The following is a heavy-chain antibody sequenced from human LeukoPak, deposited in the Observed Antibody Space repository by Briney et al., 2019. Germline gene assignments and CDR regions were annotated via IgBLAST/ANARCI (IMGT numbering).Heavy chain of an antibody. J-gene: IGHJ4*02. CDR1: GFTFSSYA. V-gene: IGHV3-23*01. CDR2: ISGSGGST. Sequence: PGASLRLSCAASGFTFSSYAMSWVRQAPGKGLEWVSAISGSGGSTYYADSVKGRFTNSRDNSKNTLYLQMNSLRAEDTAVYYCAKSKTTVTTNFDYWGQGTLVTVSS. CDR3: AKSKTTVTTNFDY. D-gene: IGHD4-11*01.